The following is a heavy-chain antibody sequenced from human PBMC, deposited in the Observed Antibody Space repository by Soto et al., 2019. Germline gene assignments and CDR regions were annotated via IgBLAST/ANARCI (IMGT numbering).Heavy chain of an antibody. CDR3: ARDSTGSCLDYGMDV. CDR1: GCTFNDHY. D-gene: IGHD3-10*01. V-gene: IGHV3-11*06. CDR2: ISSDSIYT. Sequence: QVQLVESGGGLVKPGGSLRLSCAASGCTFNDHYMTWIRQAPGKGLEWVSFISSDSIYTNSADSVKGRFTISRDNAKNLLYLQMSSLRVEDTAVYYCARDSTGSCLDYGMDVGGQGTTVAVSS. J-gene: IGHJ6*02.